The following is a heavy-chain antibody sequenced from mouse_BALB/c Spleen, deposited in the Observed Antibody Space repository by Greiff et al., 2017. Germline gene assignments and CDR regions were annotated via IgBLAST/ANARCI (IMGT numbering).Heavy chain of an antibody. CDR2: ISSGGSYT. D-gene: IGHD2-1*01. Sequence: EVKLMESGGGLVQPGGSLKLSCAASGFTFSSYTMSWVRQTPEKRLEWVAEISSGGSYTYYPDTVTGRFTISRDNAKNTLYLEMSSLRSEDTAMYYCARDQDYGNYDAMDYWGQGTSVTVSS. CDR1: GFTFSSYT. V-gene: IGHV5-9-4*01. CDR3: ARDQDYGNYDAMDY. J-gene: IGHJ4*01.